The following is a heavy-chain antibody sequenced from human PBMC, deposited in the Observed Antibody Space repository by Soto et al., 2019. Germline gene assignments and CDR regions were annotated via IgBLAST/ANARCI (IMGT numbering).Heavy chain of an antibody. D-gene: IGHD3-22*01. J-gene: IGHJ4*02. V-gene: IGHV3-7*01. CDR1: GFTFSSFW. CDR3: ARTPNAPEYYDSSGYYYVDFDY. Sequence: GGSLRLSCAASGFTFSSFWMTWVRQAPGKGLEWVGNIKPDGSEKYYVDSVKGRFAISRDNAKNSLYLQMNSLRDEDTAVYYCARTPNAPEYYDSSGYYYVDFDYWGQGTLVTVSS. CDR2: IKPDGSEK.